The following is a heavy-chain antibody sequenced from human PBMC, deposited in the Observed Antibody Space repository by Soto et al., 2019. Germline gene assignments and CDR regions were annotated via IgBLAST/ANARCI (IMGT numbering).Heavy chain of an antibody. CDR2: IWYDGSNK. J-gene: IGHJ4*02. CDR1: GFTFSSYG. Sequence: GGSLRLSCAASGFTFSSYGMHWVRQAPGKGLEWVAVIWYDGSNKYYADSVKGRFTISRDNSKNTLYLQMNSLRAEDTAVYYCARDIAQQLFDYWGQGTLVTVSS. CDR3: ARDIAQQLFDY. V-gene: IGHV3-33*01. D-gene: IGHD6-13*01.